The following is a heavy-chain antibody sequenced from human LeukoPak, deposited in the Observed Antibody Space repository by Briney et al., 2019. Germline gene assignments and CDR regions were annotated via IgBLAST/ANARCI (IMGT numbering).Heavy chain of an antibody. Sequence: GGSLRLSCAASGFTFSSYAMHWVRQAPCKGLEWVAVISYDGSNKYYADSVKGRFTISRDNSKNTLYLQMNSLRAEDTAVYYCARDDDSSGWYGLSYWGQGTLVTVSS. D-gene: IGHD6-19*01. V-gene: IGHV3-30-3*01. CDR1: GFTFSSYA. J-gene: IGHJ4*02. CDR2: ISYDGSNK. CDR3: ARDDDSSGWYGLSY.